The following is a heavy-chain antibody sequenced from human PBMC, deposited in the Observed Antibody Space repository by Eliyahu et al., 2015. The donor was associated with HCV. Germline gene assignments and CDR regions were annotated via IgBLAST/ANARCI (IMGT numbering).Heavy chain of an antibody. Sequence: QLVETGGGLIQPGGSLRLPCAVLGLPFSSNYMSWVRQAPGKGLEWVSAINTGATTYYAGSVKGRFIISRDNSKNTVYLQMNSLRAEDTAVYFCATGWLYSWGQGTLVTVSS. CDR1: GLPFSSNY. J-gene: IGHJ5*02. V-gene: IGHV3-53*02. CDR3: ATGWLYS. D-gene: IGHD5-12*01. CDR2: INTGATT.